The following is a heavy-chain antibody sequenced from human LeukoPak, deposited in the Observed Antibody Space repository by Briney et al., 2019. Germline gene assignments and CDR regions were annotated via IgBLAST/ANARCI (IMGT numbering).Heavy chain of an antibody. V-gene: IGHV3-74*01. CDR3: AKGSSEWELLV. D-gene: IGHD1-26*01. Sequence: GGSLRLSCAASGFIFSSHWMHWVRQAPEKGLVWVSRINTDGSSTDYADSVKGRFTISRDNSKNTLYLQMNSLRAEDTAVYYCAKGSSEWELLVWGQGTLVTVSS. CDR2: INTDGSST. J-gene: IGHJ4*02. CDR1: GFIFSSHW.